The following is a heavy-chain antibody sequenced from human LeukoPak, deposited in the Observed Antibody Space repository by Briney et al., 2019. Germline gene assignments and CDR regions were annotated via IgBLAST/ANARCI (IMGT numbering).Heavy chain of an antibody. V-gene: IGHV4-31*03. Sequence: PSETLSLTCTVSGGSISSGGYSWSWIRQPPGKGLEWIGYIYYSGSTYYHPSLKSRVTISVDTSKNQFSLKLSSVTAADTAVYYCARASYSGSYCDYWGQGTLVTVSS. CDR3: ARASYSGSYCDY. D-gene: IGHD1-26*01. CDR2: IYYSGST. J-gene: IGHJ4*02. CDR1: GGSISSGGYS.